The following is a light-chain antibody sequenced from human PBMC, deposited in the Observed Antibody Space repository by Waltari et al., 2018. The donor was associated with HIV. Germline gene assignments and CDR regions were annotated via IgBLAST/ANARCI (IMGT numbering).Light chain of an antibody. J-gene: IGLJ1*01. Sequence: QLVLTQSPSASASLGASVKLTCTLSSGHSHYAIAWHQQQPEKGPRYLMKLNSDGSHTKGDGIPDRFSGSSSGAERYLTISTLLSEDEADYYCQTWGTGIQVFGSGTKVTVL. CDR2: LNSDGSH. CDR3: QTWGTGIQV. CDR1: SGHSHYA. V-gene: IGLV4-69*01.